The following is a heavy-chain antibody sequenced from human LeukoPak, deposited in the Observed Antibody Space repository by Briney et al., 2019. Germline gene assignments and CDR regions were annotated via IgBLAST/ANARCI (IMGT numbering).Heavy chain of an antibody. J-gene: IGHJ6*03. CDR1: GGSISSYY. Sequence: SETLSLTCTVSGGSISSYYWSWIRQPAGKGLEWIGRIYTSGSTNDNPSLKSRVTLSVDTYKNQFSLKLSSVTAADTAVYYCARHRYYYRSGSYYGAPYYMDVWGKGTTVTISS. V-gene: IGHV4-4*07. CDR3: ARHRYYYRSGSYYGAPYYMDV. CDR2: IYTSGST. D-gene: IGHD3-10*01.